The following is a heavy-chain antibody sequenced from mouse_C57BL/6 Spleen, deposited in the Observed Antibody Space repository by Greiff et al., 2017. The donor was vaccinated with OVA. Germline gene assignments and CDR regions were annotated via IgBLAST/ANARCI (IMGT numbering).Heavy chain of an antibody. CDR3: ASLGGSYYCDY. D-gene: IGHD1-1*02. V-gene: IGHV1-42*01. CDR1: GYSFTGYY. J-gene: IGHJ2*01. CDR2: INPSTGGT. Sequence: QLQQSGPELVKPGASVKISCKASGYSFTGYYMNWVKQSPEKSLEWIGEINPSTGGTTYKQKFKAKATFTVDKSSSSAYMQLKSLTSEDSAVYYCASLGGSYYCDYWGQGTTLTVSS.